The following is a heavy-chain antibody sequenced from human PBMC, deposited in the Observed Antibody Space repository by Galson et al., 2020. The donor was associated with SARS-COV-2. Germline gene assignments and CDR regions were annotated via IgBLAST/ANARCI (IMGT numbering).Heavy chain of an antibody. J-gene: IGHJ4*02. CDR1: GLSLTTSGVN. Sequence: KMSGPTLVKPTQTLTLTCTFSGLSLTTSGVNVGWIRQHPGKALEWLALIYWDDDTRYSPSLKSRLTITKDTSKNQVVLTMTNMDPVDTATYFCAHRSVVQVGPRAFDYWGQGTLVTVSS. CDR3: AHRSVVQVGPRAFDY. CDR2: IYWDDDT. V-gene: IGHV2-5*02. D-gene: IGHD1-26*01.